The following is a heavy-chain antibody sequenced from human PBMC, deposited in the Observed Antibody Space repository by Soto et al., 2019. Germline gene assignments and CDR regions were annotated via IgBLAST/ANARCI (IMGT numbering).Heavy chain of an antibody. J-gene: IGHJ3*02. CDR2: INAGNGNT. Sequence: QVQLVQSGAEVKKPGASVKVSCKASGYTFTSYAMHWVRQAPGQRLEWMGWINAGNGNTKYSQKFQGRVTITRDTSASTAYMELSSLRSEDTAVYYCARGKAYYYGSGSYTDAFDIWGQGTMVTVSS. CDR3: ARGKAYYYGSGSYTDAFDI. V-gene: IGHV1-3*01. CDR1: GYTFTSYA. D-gene: IGHD3-10*01.